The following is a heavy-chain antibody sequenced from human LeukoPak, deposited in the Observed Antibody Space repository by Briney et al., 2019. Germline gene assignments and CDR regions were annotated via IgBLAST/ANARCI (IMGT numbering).Heavy chain of an antibody. Sequence: SETLSLTCTVSGGSMSSYYWSWIRQPPGKGLEWIGYIYYSGSTNYNPSLKSRVTISVDTSKNQFSLKLSSVTAADTAVYYCACNKRYYYYGMDVWGQGTTVTVSS. CDR3: ACNKRYYYYGMDV. CDR2: IYYSGST. J-gene: IGHJ6*02. D-gene: IGHD1/OR15-1a*01. CDR1: GGSMSSYY. V-gene: IGHV4-59*08.